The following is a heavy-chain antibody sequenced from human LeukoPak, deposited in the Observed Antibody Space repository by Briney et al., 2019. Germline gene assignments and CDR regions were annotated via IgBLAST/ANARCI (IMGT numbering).Heavy chain of an antibody. CDR3: AKDGWGSTVTYYFDY. J-gene: IGHJ4*02. CDR1: GFTVSSNY. Sequence: GGSLRLSCAASGFTVSSNYMSWVRQAPGKGLEWVSTISGSGGITYYADSVKGRFTLSRDNSKNTLYVQMNNLRAEDTAVCYCAKDGWGSTVTYYFDYSGQGTLVTVSS. V-gene: IGHV3-23*01. D-gene: IGHD6-19*01. CDR2: ISGSGGIT.